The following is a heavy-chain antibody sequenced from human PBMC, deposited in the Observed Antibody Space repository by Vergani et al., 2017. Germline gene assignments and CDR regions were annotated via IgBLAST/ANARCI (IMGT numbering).Heavy chain of an antibody. CDR2: IYYSGST. J-gene: IGHJ6*03. CDR3: ARVSYYYYKDG. CDR1: GGSISSYY. D-gene: IGHD2/OR15-2a*01. V-gene: IGHV4-59*01. Sequence: QVQLQESGPGLVKPSETLSLTCTVSGGSISSYYWSWIRQPLGKGLEWIGYIYYSGSTNYNPSLKSRVTISVDTSKNQFSLKLSSVTAADTAVYYCARVSYYYYKDGWGKGTTVTVSS.